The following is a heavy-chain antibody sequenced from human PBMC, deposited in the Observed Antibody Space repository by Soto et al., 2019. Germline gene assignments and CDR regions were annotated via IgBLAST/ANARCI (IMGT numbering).Heavy chain of an antibody. CDR2: ISADGGLT. V-gene: IGHV3-23*01. CDR3: EKVRRYPESWSSRY. J-gene: IGHJ4*02. CDR1: GFTFSSYA. D-gene: IGHD1-26*01. Sequence: EVQLLESGGGLVQPGGSLKLSCAASGFTFSSYAMTWVRQAPGKGLEWVSAISADGGLTYYADSVKGRFTISRDNSKNTLYRQKNSLRAEDTAVHSYEKVRRYPESWSSRYRGQGTLVTGSP.